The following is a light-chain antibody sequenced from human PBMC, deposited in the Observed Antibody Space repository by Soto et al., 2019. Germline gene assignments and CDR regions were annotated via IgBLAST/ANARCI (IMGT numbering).Light chain of an antibody. CDR3: QQYNSYMYT. CDR1: QSISSW. J-gene: IGKJ2*01. Sequence: DIQMTQSPSTLSAYVGDRVTITCRARQSISSWLAWYQQKPGKAPKLLIYKASSLESGVPSRFSGSGSGTEFTLTISSLQPDDFATYYCQQYNSYMYTFGQGTKLEIK. CDR2: KAS. V-gene: IGKV1-5*03.